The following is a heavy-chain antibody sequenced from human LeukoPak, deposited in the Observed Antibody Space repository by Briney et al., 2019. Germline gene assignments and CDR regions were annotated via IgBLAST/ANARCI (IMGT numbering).Heavy chain of an antibody. CDR2: IYYSGST. CDR3: ARVYYSNSYDYWYFDL. CDR1: GGSISNYY. V-gene: IGHV4-59*01. D-gene: IGHD6-13*01. J-gene: IGHJ2*01. Sequence: SETLSLTCTVSGGSISNYYWNWIRQPAAKGLEWIAYIYYSGSTNYNPSLKSRVTISVDTSKHQFSLKLSSVTAADTAVYYCARVYYSNSYDYWYFDLWGRGTLVTVSS.